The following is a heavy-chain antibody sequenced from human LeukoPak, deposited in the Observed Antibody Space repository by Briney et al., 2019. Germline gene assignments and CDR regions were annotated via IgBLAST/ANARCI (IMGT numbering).Heavy chain of an antibody. CDR1: GYTFTDYY. CDR3: SRDLTNPENFNY. Sequence: ASVRVSCKASGYTFTDYYIHWVRQAPGQGLEWMGFINTKSGYTSYLQKFQGRVTMTTDTSISTAYMELSSLGSDDTAFYYCSRDLTNPENFNYWGQGTLVIVSS. J-gene: IGHJ4*02. D-gene: IGHD4/OR15-4a*01. CDR2: INTKSGYT. V-gene: IGHV1-2*02.